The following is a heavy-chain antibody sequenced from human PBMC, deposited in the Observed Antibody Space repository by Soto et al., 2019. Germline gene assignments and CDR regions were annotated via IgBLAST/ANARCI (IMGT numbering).Heavy chain of an antibody. J-gene: IGHJ6*02. D-gene: IGHD6-6*01. CDR2: INPSGGST. Sequence: ASVKVSCKASGYTFTSYYMHWVRQAPGQGLEWMGIINPSGGSTSYAQKFQGRVTMTRDTSTSTVYMELSSLRSEDTAVYYRARDQGIAARPYYYYYYGMDVWGQGTTVTVSS. CDR1: GYTFTSYY. CDR3: ARDQGIAARPYYYYYYGMDV. V-gene: IGHV1-46*01.